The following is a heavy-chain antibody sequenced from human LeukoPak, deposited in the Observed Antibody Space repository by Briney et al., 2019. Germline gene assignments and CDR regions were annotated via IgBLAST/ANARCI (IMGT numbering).Heavy chain of an antibody. V-gene: IGHV3-23*01. CDR3: AKDGGSVVPADTFGY. J-gene: IGHJ4*02. D-gene: IGHD2-2*01. CDR1: GFTFSSYA. CDR2: ISGSGGST. Sequence: GGSLRLSCAASGFTFSSYAMSWVRQAPGKGLEWVSAISGSGGSTYYADSVKGRFTISRDNSKNTQYLQMNSLRAEDTAVNYCAKDGGSVVPADTFGYWGQGTLVTVSS.